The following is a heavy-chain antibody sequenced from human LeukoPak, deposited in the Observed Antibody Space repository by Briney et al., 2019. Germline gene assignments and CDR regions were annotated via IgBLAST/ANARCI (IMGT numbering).Heavy chain of an antibody. J-gene: IGHJ4*02. Sequence: HGESLKISCKGSGYSFTSYWIGWVRQMPGKGLEWMGIIYPGDSDTRYSPSFQGQVTISADKSISTAYLQWSSLKASDTAMYYCARRVDGYNYPDYYFDYWGQGTLVTVSS. CDR2: IYPGDSDT. CDR1: GYSFTSYW. V-gene: IGHV5-51*01. CDR3: ARRVDGYNYPDYYFDY. D-gene: IGHD5-24*01.